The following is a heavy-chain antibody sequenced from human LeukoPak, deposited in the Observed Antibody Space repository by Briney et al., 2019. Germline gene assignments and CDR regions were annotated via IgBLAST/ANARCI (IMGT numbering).Heavy chain of an antibody. J-gene: IGHJ2*01. D-gene: IGHD3-22*01. V-gene: IGHV3-66*01. Sequence: PGGSLRLSCAAFGFSVTNNYMNWVRQAPGKGLEWVSLINSGGSTSYTESVKGRFTVSSDNSKNTLYLQMNSLRAEDTAVYYCARAAYYYDNGGSSWYFAHWGRGTLVTVSS. CDR2: INSGGST. CDR3: ARAAYYYDNGGSSWYFAH. CDR1: GFSVTNNY.